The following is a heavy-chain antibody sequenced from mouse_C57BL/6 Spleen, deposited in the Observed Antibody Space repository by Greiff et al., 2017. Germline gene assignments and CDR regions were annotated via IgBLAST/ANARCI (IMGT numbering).Heavy chain of an antibody. D-gene: IGHD1-1*01. J-gene: IGHJ2*01. CDR3: ARRGTTVVYFDY. CDR1: GYTFTSYW. V-gene: IGHV1-55*01. Sequence: VQLQQPGAELVKPGASVKMSCKASGYTFTSYWITWVKQRPGQGLEWIGDIYPGSGSTNYNEKFKSKATLTVDTSSSTAYMQLSSLTSEDSAVYYCARRGTTVVYFDYWGKGTTLTVSA. CDR2: IYPGSGST.